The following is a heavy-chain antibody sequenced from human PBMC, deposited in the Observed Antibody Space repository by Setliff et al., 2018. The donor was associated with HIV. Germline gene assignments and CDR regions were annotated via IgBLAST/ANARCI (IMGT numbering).Heavy chain of an antibody. CDR1: GGSINSDSYY. CDR3: VSGPLSGYGYYFDY. CDR2: IHTSGST. D-gene: IGHD3-3*01. Sequence: SETLSLTCTVFGGSINSDSYYWTWIRQPAGKGLEWIGHIHTSGSTNYNPSLKSPVTISLDTSKNQFSLKLSSVTAADTAVYYCVSGPLSGYGYYFDYWGQGALVTVSS. V-gene: IGHV4-61*09. J-gene: IGHJ4*02.